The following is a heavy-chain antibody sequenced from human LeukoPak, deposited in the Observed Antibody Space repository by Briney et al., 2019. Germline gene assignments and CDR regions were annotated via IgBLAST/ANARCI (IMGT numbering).Heavy chain of an antibody. CDR1: GGSISSSSYY. V-gene: IGHV4-39*07. CDR3: ARDVSEYYFDY. Sequence: SETLSLTCTVSGGSISSSSYYWGWVRQPPGRGLEWLGNIYYSGSAYYNTSRKSRLTITVNTYKNQFSLRLSSITAADTAVYYCARDVSEYYFDYWGQGTLVTVSS. J-gene: IGHJ4*02. D-gene: IGHD5/OR15-5a*01. CDR2: IYYSGSA.